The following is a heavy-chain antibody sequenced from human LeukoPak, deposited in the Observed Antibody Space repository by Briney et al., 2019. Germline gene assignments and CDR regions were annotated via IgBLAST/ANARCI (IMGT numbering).Heavy chain of an antibody. CDR3: ARDIYIVVVPAAISESYYYYYMDV. V-gene: IGHV1-24*01. J-gene: IGHJ6*03. CDR2: FDPEDGET. D-gene: IGHD2-2*02. Sequence: ASVKVSCKVSGYTLTELSMHWVRQAPGKGLEWMGGFDPEDGETIYAQKFQGRVTMTEDTSTDTAYMELSSLRSEDTAVYYCARDIYIVVVPAAISESYYYYYMDVWGKGTTVTVSS. CDR1: GYTLTELS.